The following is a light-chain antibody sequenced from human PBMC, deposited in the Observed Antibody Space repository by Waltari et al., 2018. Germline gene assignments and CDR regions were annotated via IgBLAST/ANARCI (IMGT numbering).Light chain of an antibody. CDR2: VNSDGSH. J-gene: IGLJ3*02. CDR3: QTGGHGTWV. V-gene: IGLV4-69*01. CDR1: SGHSSHI. Sequence: QLVLTQSPSASASLGASVKFTCTLSSGHSSHIIAWHQQQPEKGPRYLMKVNSDGSHSKGDGIPDRFSGSGSGTERYLTISSVQSEDEADYYCQTGGHGTWVFGGGTKLTVL.